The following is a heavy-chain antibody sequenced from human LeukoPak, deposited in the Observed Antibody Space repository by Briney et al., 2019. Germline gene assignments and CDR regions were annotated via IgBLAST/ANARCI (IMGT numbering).Heavy chain of an antibody. J-gene: IGHJ4*02. Sequence: GASVKVSCKASGYTFTGYYMHWVRQAPGQGLEWMGWINPNSGGTNYAQKFQGRVTMTRDTSISTAYMELSRLRSDDTAVYYCARDIWFGDKKYYFDYWGQGTLVTVSS. CDR1: GYTFTGYY. CDR3: ARDIWFGDKKYYFDY. D-gene: IGHD3-10*01. CDR2: INPNSGGT. V-gene: IGHV1-2*02.